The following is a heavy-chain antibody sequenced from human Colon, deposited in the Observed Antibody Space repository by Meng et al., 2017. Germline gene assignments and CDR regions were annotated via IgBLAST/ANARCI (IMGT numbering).Heavy chain of an antibody. V-gene: IGHV3-21*01. Sequence: EVQLVESGGGLVKPGGSLRLACAASGFTFISHRMNWVRQAPGKGLEWVSTISSGSNFIYYADSLKGRFTISRDNAKNSLYLQIDSLRAEDTAVYYCARDIPGRLFDNWGQGTLVTVSS. CDR2: ISSGSNFI. J-gene: IGHJ4*02. D-gene: IGHD6-6*01. CDR3: ARDIPGRLFDN. CDR1: GFTFISHR.